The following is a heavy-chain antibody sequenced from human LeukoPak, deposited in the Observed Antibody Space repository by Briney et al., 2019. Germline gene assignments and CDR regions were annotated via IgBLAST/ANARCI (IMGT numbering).Heavy chain of an antibody. D-gene: IGHD3-3*01. CDR2: INHRGST. CDR3: ARGRFLEWLSQNHNWFDP. Sequence: PSETLSLTCAVYGGSFSGYYWSWVRQPPGKGLEWIGEINHRGSTNYNPSLKSRVTISVDTSKNQFSLKLSSVTAADTAVYYCARGRFLEWLSQNHNWFDPWGQGTLVTVSS. V-gene: IGHV4-34*01. CDR1: GGSFSGYY. J-gene: IGHJ5*02.